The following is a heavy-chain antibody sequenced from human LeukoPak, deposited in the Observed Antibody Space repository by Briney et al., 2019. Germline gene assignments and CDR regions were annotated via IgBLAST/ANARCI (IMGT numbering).Heavy chain of an antibody. Sequence: SRVTISVDTSKNQFSLKLSSVTAADTAVYYCAREGPPYDSSGLYYFDYWGQGTLVTVSS. D-gene: IGHD3-22*01. V-gene: IGHV4-34*01. CDR3: AREGPPYDSSGLYYFDY. J-gene: IGHJ4*02.